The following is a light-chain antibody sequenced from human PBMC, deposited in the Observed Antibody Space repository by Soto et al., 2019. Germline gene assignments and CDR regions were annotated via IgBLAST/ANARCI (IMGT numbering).Light chain of an antibody. CDR3: TSYTSWRWV. J-gene: IGLJ3*02. CDR2: EVS. Sequence: QSVLTQPASVSGSPGQSITISCTGTSGYFGGYKSVSWYQHHPGKAPKLMIYEVSNRPSGVSNRFSGSKSGNTASLTISGLQAEDEADYYCTSYTSWRWVFGGGTKLTVL. V-gene: IGLV2-14*01. CDR1: SGYFGGYKS.